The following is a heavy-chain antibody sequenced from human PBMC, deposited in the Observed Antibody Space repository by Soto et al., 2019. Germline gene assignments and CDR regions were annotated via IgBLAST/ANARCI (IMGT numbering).Heavy chain of an antibody. CDR2: VYYTGST. V-gene: IGHV4-59*08. D-gene: IGHD3-9*01. J-gene: IGHJ6*03. CDR1: GGSISNFY. Sequence: SETLSLTCTVSGGSISNFYLSWIRQPPGKGLEWIGYVYYTGSTSYNPSLKRRVTFSADSSRGQFSLRLNSVAAADTAVYYCARTVLGPDLLADSFVDYYYYMDVWGQGTTVTVSS. CDR3: ARTVLGPDLLADSFVDYYYYMDV.